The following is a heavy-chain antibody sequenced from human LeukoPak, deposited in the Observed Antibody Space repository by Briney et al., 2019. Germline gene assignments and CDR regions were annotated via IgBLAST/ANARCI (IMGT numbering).Heavy chain of an antibody. D-gene: IGHD3-10*01. V-gene: IGHV1-69*04. CDR1: GGTFSSYA. CDR3: ASAGSGSYYSYAFDI. Sequence: SVKVPCKATGGTFSSYAISWVRQARGQGLEWMGRIIPILGIANYAQKFQGRVTITADKSTSTAYMELSSLRSEDTAVYYCASAGSGSYYSYAFDIWGQGTMVTVSS. J-gene: IGHJ3*02. CDR2: IIPILGIA.